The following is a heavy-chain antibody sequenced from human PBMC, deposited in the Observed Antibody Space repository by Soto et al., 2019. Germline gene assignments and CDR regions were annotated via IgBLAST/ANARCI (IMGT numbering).Heavy chain of an antibody. V-gene: IGHV3-7*04. CDR1: GFTFSSYW. CDR3: GRGGYSSYHGMDV. Sequence: GGSLRLSCAASGFTFSSYWMSWVRQAPGKGLEWVANIKQDGSEKYYVDSVKGRFTISRDNAKNSLYLQMNSLRAEDTAVYYCGRGGYSSYHGMDVWGQGTTVTVS. J-gene: IGHJ6*02. CDR2: IKQDGSEK. D-gene: IGHD6-19*01.